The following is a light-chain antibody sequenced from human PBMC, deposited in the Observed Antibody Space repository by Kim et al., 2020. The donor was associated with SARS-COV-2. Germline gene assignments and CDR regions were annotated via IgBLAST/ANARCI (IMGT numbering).Light chain of an antibody. CDR1: KLGDKY. CDR3: QAWASWV. J-gene: IGLJ3*02. V-gene: IGLV3-1*01. CDR2: QDS. Sequence: SYELTQPPSVSVSPGQTASITCSGDKLGDKYACWYQQTPGQSTVPVIYQDSKRPSGIPERFSGSNSGNTATLTISGTQAMDEADYYCQAWASWVFGGAT.